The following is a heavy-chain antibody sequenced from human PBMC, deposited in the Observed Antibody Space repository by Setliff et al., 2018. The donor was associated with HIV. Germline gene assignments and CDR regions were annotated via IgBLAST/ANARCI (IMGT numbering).Heavy chain of an antibody. Sequence: ETLSLSCAASGFTFSSYAMSWVRQAPGKGLEWVSAISGSGGSTYYADSVKGRFTISRDNSKNTLYLQMNSLRAEDTAVYYCAKELMVAGGADDIWGQGTMVTVSS. J-gene: IGHJ3*02. CDR1: GFTFSSYA. CDR2: ISGSGGST. D-gene: IGHD6-19*01. CDR3: AKELMVAGGADDI. V-gene: IGHV3-23*01.